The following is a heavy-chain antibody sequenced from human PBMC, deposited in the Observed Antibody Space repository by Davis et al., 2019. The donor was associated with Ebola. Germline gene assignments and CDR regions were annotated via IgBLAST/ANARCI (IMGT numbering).Heavy chain of an antibody. CDR3: ARGTDGYNPGGYFDS. Sequence: GESLKISCNGSGYSFTSYWIGWVRQMPGKGLEWMGIIYPGDSDTRYSPSFQGQVTISADKSISTAYLQWSSLKASDTAMYYCARGTDGYNPGGYFDSWGQGTLVTVSS. D-gene: IGHD5-24*01. CDR2: IYPGDSDT. V-gene: IGHV5-51*01. J-gene: IGHJ4*02. CDR1: GYSFTSYW.